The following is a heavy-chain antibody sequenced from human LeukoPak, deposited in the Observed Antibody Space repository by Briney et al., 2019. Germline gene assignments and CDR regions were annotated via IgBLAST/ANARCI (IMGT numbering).Heavy chain of an antibody. CDR3: ASAVVGALVS. J-gene: IGHJ4*02. CDR2: IYTTGST. D-gene: IGHD1-26*01. V-gene: IGHV4-59*10. CDR1: GGSFSGYY. Sequence: PSETLSLTCAVYGGSFSGYYWSWIRQPAGKGLEWIGRIYTTGSTNYNPSLKSRVTISVDTSKNQFSLKLSSVTAADTAVYYCASAVVGALVSWGQGTQVTVSS.